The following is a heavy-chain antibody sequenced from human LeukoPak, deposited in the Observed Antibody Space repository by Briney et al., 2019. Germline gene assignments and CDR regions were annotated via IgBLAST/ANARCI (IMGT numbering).Heavy chain of an antibody. Sequence: SETLSLTCAVYGGSFSGYYWSWIRQPPGKGLEWIGEINHSGSTNYNPSLKSRVTISVDTSKNQFSLKLSSVTAADTAVYYCARGMWRHDAFDIWGQGTMVAVSS. J-gene: IGHJ3*02. V-gene: IGHV4-34*01. CDR3: ARGMWRHDAFDI. D-gene: IGHD2-21*01. CDR1: GGSFSGYY. CDR2: INHSGST.